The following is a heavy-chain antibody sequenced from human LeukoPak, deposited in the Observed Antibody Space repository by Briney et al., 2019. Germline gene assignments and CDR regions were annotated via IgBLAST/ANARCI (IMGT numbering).Heavy chain of an antibody. D-gene: IGHD3-10*01. CDR1: GFTFSSYG. J-gene: IGHJ4*02. V-gene: IGHV3-30*02. CDR3: AKDHYYYGSGSYHYFDY. Sequence: GGSLRLSCAASGFTFSSYGMHWVRQAPGKGLEWVAFIRYDGSNKYYADSVKGRFTISRDNSKNTLYLQMNSLRAEDTAVYYCAKDHYYYGSGSYHYFDYWGQGTLVTVSS. CDR2: IRYDGSNK.